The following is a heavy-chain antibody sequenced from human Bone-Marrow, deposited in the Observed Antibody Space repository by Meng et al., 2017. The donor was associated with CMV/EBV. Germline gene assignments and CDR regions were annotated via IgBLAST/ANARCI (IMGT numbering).Heavy chain of an antibody. D-gene: IGHD6-13*01. V-gene: IGHV3-30-3*01. CDR3: ARVAAAGRGMDV. Sequence: LSLTCAASGFTFSSYAMHWVRQAPGKGLEWVAVISYDGSNKYYADSVKGRFTISRDNSKNTLYLQMNSLRAEDTAVYYCARVAAAGRGMDVWGPGTTVTVSS. CDR2: ISYDGSNK. CDR1: GFTFSSYA. J-gene: IGHJ6*01.